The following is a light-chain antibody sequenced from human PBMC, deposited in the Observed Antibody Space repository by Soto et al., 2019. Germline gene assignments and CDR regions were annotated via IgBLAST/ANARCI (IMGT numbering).Light chain of an antibody. V-gene: IGLV1-51*01. J-gene: IGLJ2*01. CDR3: GTCDSSLNAVG. Sequence: QSVLTQPPSVSAAPGQKVTISCSGSSSNIGNNYASWYQHLPGTAPKLLIYHNNKRPSGIPDRFSDSKSGTSATLVITGLQNGDEADYYCGTCDSSLNAVGFGGGTKLTVL. CDR1: SSNIGNNY. CDR2: HNN.